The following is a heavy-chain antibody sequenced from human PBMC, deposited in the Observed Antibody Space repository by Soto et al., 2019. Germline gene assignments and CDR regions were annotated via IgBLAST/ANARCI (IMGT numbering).Heavy chain of an antibody. CDR1: GFTFSDYA. V-gene: IGHV3-30*18. CDR2: VSHDGRNT. Sequence: GGSLRLSCAASGFTFSDYAMHWVRQAPGKGLEWVGVVSHDGRNTHYADSVKGRFSISRDSSKNTVSLEMTSLRSEDTAVYYCAKGGRQWLVTSDFNYWGQGA. J-gene: IGHJ4*02. CDR3: AKGGRQWLVTSDFNY. D-gene: IGHD6-19*01.